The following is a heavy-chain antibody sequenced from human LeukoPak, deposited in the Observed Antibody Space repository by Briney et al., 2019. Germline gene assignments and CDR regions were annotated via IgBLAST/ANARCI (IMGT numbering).Heavy chain of an antibody. V-gene: IGHV4-4*07. D-gene: IGHD6-19*01. CDR3: TSSSSGWFWNY. J-gene: IGHJ4*02. Sequence: SETLSVTCTVSGGSISSYYWRWIRQPAGKGLEWIGRIYTSGSTNYNPSLKSRVTMSVDTSKNQFSLKLSSVTAADTAVYYCTSSSSGWFWNYWGQGTLVTVSS. CDR2: IYTSGST. CDR1: GGSISSYY.